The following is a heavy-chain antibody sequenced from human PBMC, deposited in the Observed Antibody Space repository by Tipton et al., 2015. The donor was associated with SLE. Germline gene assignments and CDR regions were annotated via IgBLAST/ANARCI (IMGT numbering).Heavy chain of an antibody. V-gene: IGHV4-59*08. D-gene: IGHD3/OR15-3a*01. CDR3: ARHWTSWAFDY. CDR2: IYYSGST. CDR1: GGSISSYY. J-gene: IGHJ4*02. Sequence: TLSLTCTVSGGSISSYYWSWIRQPPGKGLEWIGYIYYSGSTNYNPSLKSRVTISVDTSKNQFSLKLSSVTAADTAVYYCARHWTSWAFDYWGQGTLVTVSS.